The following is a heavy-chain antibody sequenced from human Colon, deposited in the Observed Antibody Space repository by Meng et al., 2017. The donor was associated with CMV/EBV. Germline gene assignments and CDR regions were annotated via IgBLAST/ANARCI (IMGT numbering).Heavy chain of an antibody. CDR2: GFHSGST. D-gene: IGHD3-10*01. Sequence: SETLSLTCTVSGGTMSSYHWAWFRQSPGKGLEWVGYGFHSGSTKYSPSLKSRVTISVDTSNNQFPLYLNSVTPADTAVYYCARRSVTGPPGSFFDPWGQGIRVTVSS. V-gene: IGHV4-59*01. CDR1: GGTMSSYH. J-gene: IGHJ5*02. CDR3: ARRSVTGPPGSFFDP.